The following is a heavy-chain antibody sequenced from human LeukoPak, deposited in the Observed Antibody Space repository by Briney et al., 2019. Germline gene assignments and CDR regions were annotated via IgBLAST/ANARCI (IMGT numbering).Heavy chain of an antibody. Sequence: SETLSLTCTVAGGSISSYYGSWIRQPPGKGLEWIGYIYYSGSTNYNPSLKSRVTISVDTSKNQFSLKLSSVTAADPAVYYCARGNFGYFDYWGQGTLVTVSS. D-gene: IGHD1-7*01. CDR3: ARGNFGYFDY. CDR2: IYYSGST. V-gene: IGHV4-59*01. CDR1: GGSISSYY. J-gene: IGHJ4*02.